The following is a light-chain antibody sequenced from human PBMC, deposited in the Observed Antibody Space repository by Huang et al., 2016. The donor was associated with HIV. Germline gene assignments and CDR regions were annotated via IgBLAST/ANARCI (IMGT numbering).Light chain of an antibody. V-gene: IGKV3-15*01. CDR1: QSVHNY. CDR2: GAS. CDR3: HQYDHDYS. Sequence: EIVMTQSPATLSVSPGERATLSCRASQSVHNYVAWYQQKPGQAPRRLIYGASTRATGIAARFSGSGSGTQFTLTSRSLQPEEFAVYYRHQYDHDYSFGQGTKLDIK. J-gene: IGKJ2*01.